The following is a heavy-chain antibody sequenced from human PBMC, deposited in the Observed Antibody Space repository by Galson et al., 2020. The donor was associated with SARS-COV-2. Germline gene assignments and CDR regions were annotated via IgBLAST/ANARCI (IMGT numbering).Heavy chain of an antibody. CDR1: GFTFSSYV. V-gene: IGHV3-30*03. CDR2: ISPDGSNR. CDR3: ARGGQWELPYYFDF. D-gene: IGHD1-26*01. J-gene: IGHJ4*02. Sequence: GGSLRLSCAAYGFTFSSYVMHWARQAPGKGPEWVAPISPDGSNRYYADSLKGRFTISRDNSKSTLYLQMNSLRAEHTALYYCARGGQWELPYYFDFWGQGTLVTVSS.